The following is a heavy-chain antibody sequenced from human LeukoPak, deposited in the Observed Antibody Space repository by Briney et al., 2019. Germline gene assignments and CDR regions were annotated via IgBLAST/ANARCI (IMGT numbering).Heavy chain of an antibody. CDR2: ISSSGSTI. V-gene: IGHV3-11*01. Sequence: GRSLRLSCAASGFTFSDYYMSWIRQAPGKGLEWVSYISSSGSTIYYADSVKGRFTISRDNAKNSLYLQMNSLRAEDTAVYYCARDQEYSSGWYDVGAFDIWGQGTMVTVSS. CDR3: ARDQEYSSGWYDVGAFDI. D-gene: IGHD6-19*01. J-gene: IGHJ3*02. CDR1: GFTFSDYY.